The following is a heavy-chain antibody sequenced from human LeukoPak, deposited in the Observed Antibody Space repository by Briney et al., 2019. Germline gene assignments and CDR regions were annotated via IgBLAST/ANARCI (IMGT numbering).Heavy chain of an antibody. J-gene: IGHJ4*02. CDR2: IYYSGTT. CDR1: GGSFSSSGYY. D-gene: IGHD1-20*01. V-gene: IGHV4-39*02. CDR3: ARRGEYNWNYFAF. Sequence: SETLSLTCAVSGGSFSSSGYYWSWIRQPPGKGLEWIGSIYYSGTTYYNASLKSRVTITVDASKNHFSLKLSSVTAADTAVYYCARRGEYNWNYFAFWGQGILVTVSS.